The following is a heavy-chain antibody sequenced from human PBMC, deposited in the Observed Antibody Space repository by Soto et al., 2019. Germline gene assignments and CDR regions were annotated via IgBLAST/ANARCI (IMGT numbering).Heavy chain of an antibody. CDR3: ARDQYYGSGSSPGPFDY. D-gene: IGHD3-10*01. Sequence: QVQLQESGPGLVKPSETLSLTCTVSGGSISSYYWSWIRQPPGKGLEWIGYIYYSGSTNYNPSLKSRVTISVDTSKNQFSLKLSSVTAADTAVYYCARDQYYGSGSSPGPFDYWGQGTLVTVSS. CDR2: IYYSGST. V-gene: IGHV4-59*01. CDR1: GGSISSYY. J-gene: IGHJ4*02.